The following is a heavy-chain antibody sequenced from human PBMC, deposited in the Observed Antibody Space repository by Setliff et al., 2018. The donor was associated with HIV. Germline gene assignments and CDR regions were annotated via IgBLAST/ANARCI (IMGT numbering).Heavy chain of an antibody. CDR3: ARGGVVPAANARGGFDY. CDR2: ITHSGSA. J-gene: IGHJ4*02. D-gene: IGHD2-2*01. V-gene: IGHV4-34*01. CDR1: GGSFSGYY. Sequence: SETLSLTCAVYGGSFSGYYCWSWIRQSPGERLEWIGDITHSGSAEYSPSFRSRVTISVDTSKNQFSLKLSSVTAADTAVYYCARGGVVPAANARGGFDYWGQGTLVTVSS.